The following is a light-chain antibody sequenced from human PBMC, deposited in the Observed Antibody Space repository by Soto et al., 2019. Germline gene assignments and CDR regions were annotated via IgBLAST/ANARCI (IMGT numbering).Light chain of an antibody. CDR2: KAS. Sequence: DIQMTQSPSTLSASVGDRVTITCRASQSMKNWLAWYQQKPGEAPKLLIYKASTLESGVPSSFSGSGSGTEFTLTISCLQPDDVATYYCQQYSSYSQFTFGPGTKVDIK. CDR3: QQYSSYSQFT. CDR1: QSMKNW. J-gene: IGKJ3*01. V-gene: IGKV1-5*03.